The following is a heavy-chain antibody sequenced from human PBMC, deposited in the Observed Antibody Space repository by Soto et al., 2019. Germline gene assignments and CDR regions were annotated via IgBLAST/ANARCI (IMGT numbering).Heavy chain of an antibody. Sequence: QVQLQESGPGLVKPSGTLSLTCSVSGGSVSSDAYYWRWIRQPPGKTLEWIGFILSGGGTSTKHSLRVRLSISVDTSRNQFSLRRTAVTASDTGVYLCAKVFSSGWYVDAWGRGTLGTVAS. CDR2: ILSGGGT. V-gene: IGHV4-61*08. J-gene: IGHJ5*02. CDR1: GGSVSSDAYY. CDR3: AKVFSSGWYVDA. D-gene: IGHD6-19*01.